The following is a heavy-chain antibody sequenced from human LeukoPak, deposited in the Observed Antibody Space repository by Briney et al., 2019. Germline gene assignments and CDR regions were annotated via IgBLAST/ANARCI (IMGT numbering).Heavy chain of an antibody. CDR3: AKDYYGSQTQRTAHGMDV. Sequence: GGSLRLSCAASGFTFSSYGMHWVRQAPGKGLEWVAVISYDGSNKYYADSVKGRFTISRDNSKNTLYLQMNSLRAEDTAVYYCAKDYYGSQTQRTAHGMDVWGQGTTVTVSS. CDR2: ISYDGSNK. V-gene: IGHV3-30*18. J-gene: IGHJ6*02. CDR1: GFTFSSYG. D-gene: IGHD3-10*01.